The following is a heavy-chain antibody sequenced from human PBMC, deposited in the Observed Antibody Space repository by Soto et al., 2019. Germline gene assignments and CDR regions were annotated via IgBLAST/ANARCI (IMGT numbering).Heavy chain of an antibody. Sequence: QVQLLQSGAEVKKPGASVKVSCKTSGYTFTDYGITWVRQAPGQGLEWMGWISAKNGNTNYVQKFRDRVTMTTDTSPSTAYMELRSLTSDDPAVYYWARDKEFPDYWGQGTLVTVSS. V-gene: IGHV1-18*01. J-gene: IGHJ4*02. CDR3: ARDKEFPDY. CDR2: ISAKNGNT. CDR1: GYTFTDYG.